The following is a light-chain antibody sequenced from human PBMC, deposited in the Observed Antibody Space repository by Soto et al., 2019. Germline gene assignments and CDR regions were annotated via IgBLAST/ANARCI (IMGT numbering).Light chain of an antibody. J-gene: IGKJ5*01. CDR3: QQLNSFPLT. Sequence: EIVMTQSPATLSVSPGERATLSCRASQSVSSDLAWYHQKPGQAPRLLIYDASNRATGIPARFSGSGSGTDFTLTISDLQPEDFATYYCQQLNSFPLTFGQGTRLEIK. V-gene: IGKV3D-15*01. CDR2: DAS. CDR1: QSVSSD.